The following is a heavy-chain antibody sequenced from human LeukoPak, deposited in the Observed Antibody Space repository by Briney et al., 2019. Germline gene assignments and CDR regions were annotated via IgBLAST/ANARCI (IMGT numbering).Heavy chain of an antibody. J-gene: IGHJ4*02. CDR1: GGSISSYY. V-gene: IGHV4-4*09. CDR3: AGLEYYDILTGPAFDY. D-gene: IGHD3-9*01. Sequence: PSETLSLTCTVSGGSISSYYWSWIRQPPGKGLEWIGYIYTSGSTNYNPSLKSRVTMSVDTSKNQFSLKLSSVTAADTAVYYCAGLEYYDILTGPAFDYWGQGTLVTVSS. CDR2: IYTSGST.